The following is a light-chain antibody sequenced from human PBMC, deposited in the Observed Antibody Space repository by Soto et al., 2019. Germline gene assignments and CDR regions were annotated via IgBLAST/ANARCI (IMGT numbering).Light chain of an antibody. CDR2: KAS. J-gene: IGKJ1*01. CDR1: QSISTW. Sequence: DIQMTQSPSTLSASIGDRVTITCRASQSISTWLAWYQQKPGKAPKLLIYKASSLESGVPSRFSGSGSGTEFTLTISSLQPDDFATYDCQHYNSVPWTFGQGTKVEIK. V-gene: IGKV1-5*03. CDR3: QHYNSVPWT.